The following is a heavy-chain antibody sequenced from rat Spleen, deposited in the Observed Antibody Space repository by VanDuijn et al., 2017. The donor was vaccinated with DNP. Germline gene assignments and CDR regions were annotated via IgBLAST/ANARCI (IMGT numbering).Heavy chain of an antibody. J-gene: IGHJ3*01. V-gene: IGHV3-3*01. CDR3: TTDNSGLNWFAY. CDR2: INSAGST. Sequence: EVQLQESGPGLVKPSQSLSLTCSVTGYSITSNYWGWIRQFPGNKLEWMGYINSAGSTDYNPSLKGRGSITRDTSKNQFFLQVNSVSIEDTATYYCTTDNSGLNWFAYWGQGTLVTVSS. CDR1: GYSITSNY. D-gene: IGHD4-3*01.